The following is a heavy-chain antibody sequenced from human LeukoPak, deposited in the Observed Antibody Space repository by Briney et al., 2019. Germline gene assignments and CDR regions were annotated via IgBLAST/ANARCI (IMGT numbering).Heavy chain of an antibody. J-gene: IGHJ3*02. D-gene: IGHD2/OR15-2a*01. V-gene: IGHV3-23*01. Sequence: GGSLRLSCGASGFTFSSHGMNWVRQAPGKGLEWVSVISGSGGSTYYADSVKGRFTISRDNSKNTLYLQMNSLRAEDTAVYYCAKLLLRAFDIWGQGTMVTVSS. CDR1: GFTFSSHG. CDR2: ISGSGGST. CDR3: AKLLLRAFDI.